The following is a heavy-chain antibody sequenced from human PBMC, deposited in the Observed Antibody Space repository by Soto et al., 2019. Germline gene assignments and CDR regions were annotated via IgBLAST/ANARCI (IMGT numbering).Heavy chain of an antibody. Sequence: PSETLSLTRTVSGGSISSYYWSWIRQPPGKGLEWIGYIYYSGSTNYNPSLKSRVTISVDTSKNQFSLKLSSVTAADTAVYYCARDRNYFGSGSYGQQRGAYYIRTQGTIVPVS. CDR1: GGSISSYY. CDR2: IYYSGST. D-gene: IGHD3-10*01. CDR3: ARDRNYFGSGSYGQQRGAYYI. V-gene: IGHV4-59*12. J-gene: IGHJ3*02.